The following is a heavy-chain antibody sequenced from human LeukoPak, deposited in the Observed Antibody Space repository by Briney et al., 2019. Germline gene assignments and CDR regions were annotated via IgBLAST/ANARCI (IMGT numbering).Heavy chain of an antibody. D-gene: IGHD6-13*01. V-gene: IGHV3-21*01. CDR1: GSTFRRHS. J-gene: IGHJ4*02. CDR2: ISGGSDYI. CDR3: AREQIDSSSWPFGIDY. Sequence: GGSLRLSCAASGSTFRRHSMNWVRQAPGKGLEWVSSISGGSDYIYYADSLKGRFTVSRDNAKSSLYLQMNSLRADDTAVYYCAREQIDSSSWPFGIDYWGQGTLVTVSS.